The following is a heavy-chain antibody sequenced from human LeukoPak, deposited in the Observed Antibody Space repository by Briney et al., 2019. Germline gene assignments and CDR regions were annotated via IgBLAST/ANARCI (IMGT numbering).Heavy chain of an antibody. J-gene: IGHJ4*02. CDR3: AKDYGSDYDILTGYYSGFDY. CDR1: GFTFSSYG. Sequence: GGSLRLSCAASGFTFSSYGMSWVRQAPGKGLEWVSAISGSGGSTYYADSVKGRFTISRDNSKNTLYLQMNSLRAEDTAVYYCAKDYGSDYDILTGYYSGFDYWGQGTLVTVSS. CDR2: ISGSGGST. V-gene: IGHV3-23*01. D-gene: IGHD3-9*01.